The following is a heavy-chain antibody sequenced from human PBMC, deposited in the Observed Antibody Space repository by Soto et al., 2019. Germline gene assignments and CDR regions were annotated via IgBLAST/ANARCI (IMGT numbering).Heavy chain of an antibody. J-gene: IGHJ4*02. Sequence: QVQLVESGGGVVPPGGSLRVSCAVSGFTFSSYNMHWVRQAPGEGLEWVAVISFDGANTFYADSVKGRFTISRDISRDTLYLQMSRLRVEDTAVYYCARDGYNRGGFDYWGQGTLVSVSS. CDR2: ISFDGANT. D-gene: IGHD6-25*01. CDR1: GFTFSSYN. CDR3: ARDGYNRGGFDY. V-gene: IGHV3-30-3*01.